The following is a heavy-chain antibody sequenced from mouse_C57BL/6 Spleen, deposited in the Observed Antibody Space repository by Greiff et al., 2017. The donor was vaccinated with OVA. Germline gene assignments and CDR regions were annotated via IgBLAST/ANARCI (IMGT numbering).Heavy chain of an antibody. V-gene: IGHV1-64*01. D-gene: IGHD1-1*01. CDR1: GYTFTSYW. Sequence: QVQLQQSGAELVKPGASVKLSCKASGYTFTSYWMHWVKQRPGQGLEWIGMIHPNSGSTNYNEKFKSKATLTVDKSSSTAYMQLSSLTSEDSAVYYCGYYGSSYYAMDYWGQGTSVTVSS. CDR3: GYYGSSYYAMDY. J-gene: IGHJ4*01. CDR2: IHPNSGST.